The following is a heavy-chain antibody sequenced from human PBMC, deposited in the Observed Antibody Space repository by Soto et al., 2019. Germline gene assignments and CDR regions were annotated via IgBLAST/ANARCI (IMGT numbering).Heavy chain of an antibody. CDR1: GFTFSDYY. Sequence: GGSLRLSCAASGFTFSDYYMSWIRQAPGKGLEWVSYISSSSSYTNYADSVKGRFTISRDNAKNSLYLQMNSLRAEDTAVYYCASMPMPYSSGWLEYWGQGTLVTVSS. D-gene: IGHD6-19*01. CDR2: ISSSSSYT. J-gene: IGHJ4*02. V-gene: IGHV3-11*06. CDR3: ASMPMPYSSGWLEY.